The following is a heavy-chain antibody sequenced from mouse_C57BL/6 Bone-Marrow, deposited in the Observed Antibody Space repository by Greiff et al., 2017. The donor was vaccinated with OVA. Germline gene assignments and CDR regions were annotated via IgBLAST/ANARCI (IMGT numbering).Heavy chain of an antibody. CDR1: GYSITSGYY. V-gene: IGHV3-6*01. Sequence: ESGPGLVKPSQSLSLTCSVTGYSITSGYYWTWIRQFPGNKLEWMGYISYDGSNNYNPSLKNRISITRDTSKNQFFLKLNSVTTEDTATYYCARGPGTGYAMDYWGQGTSVTVSS. J-gene: IGHJ4*01. CDR3: ARGPGTGYAMDY. D-gene: IGHD4-1*01. CDR2: ISYDGSN.